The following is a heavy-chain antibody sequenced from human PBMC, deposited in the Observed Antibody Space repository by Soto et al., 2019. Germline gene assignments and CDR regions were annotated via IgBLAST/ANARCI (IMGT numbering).Heavy chain of an antibody. CDR1: GFSLTTRGVA. D-gene: IGHD5-12*01. V-gene: IGHV2-5*02. CDR3: AHRSRGYAYYFDQ. J-gene: IGHJ4*02. CDR2: IFWDYDK. Sequence: QITLKESGPALVRPTQTLTLTCSFSGFSLTTRGVAVGWIRQPPGKALEWLALIFWDYDKWYSPSLRSRLTITEDTSTNQVVLTMTHMDPVDTATYYCAHRSRGYAYYFDQWGQGTLVTVSS.